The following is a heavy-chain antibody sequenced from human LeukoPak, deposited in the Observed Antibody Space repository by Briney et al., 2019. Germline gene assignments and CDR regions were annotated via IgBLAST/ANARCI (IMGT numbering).Heavy chain of an antibody. D-gene: IGHD3-22*01. V-gene: IGHV3-7*01. CDR3: ARDRALYDSRRGYYYTEDDY. CDR2: MNQDGSEK. J-gene: IGHJ4*02. CDR1: GFTFSTYW. Sequence: GGSPRLSCAASGFTFSTYWMSWVRQAPGKGLEWVANMNQDGSEKYYLDSVKGRFTVSRDNAKNSLYLQMNSLRDDDTAVYFCARDRALYDSRRGYYYTEDDYWGQGTLVTVSS.